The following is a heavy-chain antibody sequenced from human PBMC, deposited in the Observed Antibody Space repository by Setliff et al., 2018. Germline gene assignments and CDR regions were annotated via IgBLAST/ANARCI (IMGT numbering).Heavy chain of an antibody. J-gene: IGHJ6*03. D-gene: IGHD6-19*01. Sequence: LTCTVSGGSISSYYWSWIRQPAGKGLEWIGHIYIGGSANYNPSLKSRVTMSIDTSKNQFSLKLNSVTAADMAVYYCAREQWLDPPGYYYMDVWAKGTTVTV. CDR2: IYIGGSA. CDR1: GGSISSYY. V-gene: IGHV4-4*07. CDR3: AREQWLDPPGYYYMDV.